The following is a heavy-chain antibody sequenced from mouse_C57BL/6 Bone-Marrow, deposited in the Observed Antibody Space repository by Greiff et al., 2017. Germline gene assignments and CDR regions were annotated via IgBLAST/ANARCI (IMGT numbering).Heavy chain of an antibody. V-gene: IGHV2-4*01. CDR2: IWSGGST. CDR3: AKSPLYYGSSGWFAY. CDR1: GFSLTSYG. J-gene: IGHJ3*01. Sequence: QVQLKESGPGLVQPSQSLSITCSVSGFSLTSYGVHWVRQPPGKGLEWLGVIWSGGSTDYNAAFISRLSISKDNSKSQVFFKWNSLQADDTAIYYCAKSPLYYGSSGWFAYWGQGTLVTVSA. D-gene: IGHD1-1*01.